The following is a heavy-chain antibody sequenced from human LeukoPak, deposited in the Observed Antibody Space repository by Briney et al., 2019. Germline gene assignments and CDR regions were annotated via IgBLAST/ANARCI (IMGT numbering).Heavy chain of an antibody. CDR1: GGSFSDYS. V-gene: IGHV4-34*01. J-gene: IGHJ6*03. Sequence: SETLSLTCAVYGGSFSDYSWSWTRQPPGKGLEWIGEINHSGAHNNNPSLMSRVIMSVDTSKNQFSLEVSSVTAADKAVYYCARVGYSYSINDWSRTGLGAYPTKYYYYMDVWGKGTTVTVSS. CDR2: INHSGAH. D-gene: IGHD5-18*01. CDR3: ARVGYSYSINDWSRTGLGAYPTKYYYYMDV.